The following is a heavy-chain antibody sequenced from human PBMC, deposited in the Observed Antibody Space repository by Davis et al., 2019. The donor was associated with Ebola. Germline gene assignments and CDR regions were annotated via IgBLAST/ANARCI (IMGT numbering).Heavy chain of an antibody. V-gene: IGHV5-10-1*01. D-gene: IGHD3-3*01. CDR2: IDPSDSYT. Sequence: GESLKISCKGSGYSFTSYWIGWVRQMPGKGLEWMGRIDPSDSYTNYSPSFQGHVTISADKSISTAYLQWSSLKASDTAMYYCARHKEAYDFWSGYFPKNYYYYGMDVWGQGTTVTVSS. CDR1: GYSFTSYW. CDR3: ARHKEAYDFWSGYFPKNYYYYGMDV. J-gene: IGHJ6*02.